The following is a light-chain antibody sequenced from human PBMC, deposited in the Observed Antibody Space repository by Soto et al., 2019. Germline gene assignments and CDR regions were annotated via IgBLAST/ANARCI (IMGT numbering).Light chain of an antibody. J-gene: IGLJ2*01. CDR2: SNN. CDR1: SSNIGSNT. CDR3: AAWDDSLNGVV. Sequence: QSVLTQPPSASGTPGQRVTISCSGSSSNIGSNTVNWYQQLPETAPKLLLYSNNQRPSGVPDRFSGSKSGTSVSVAISGFQSEDEADYYCAAWDDSLNGVVFGGGTKLTVL. V-gene: IGLV1-44*01.